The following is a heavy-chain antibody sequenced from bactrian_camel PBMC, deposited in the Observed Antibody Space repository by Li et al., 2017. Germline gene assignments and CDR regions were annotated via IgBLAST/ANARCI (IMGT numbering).Heavy chain of an antibody. V-gene: IGHV3S9*01. CDR3: AAGTNAYGVGTCQCDY. J-gene: IGHJ4*01. Sequence: HVQLVESGGGSVQAGGSLRLSCAASGYTSSDYCMGWFRQAPGKDREDVASIDTDDHTTYADSVKGRFILSQDNAKTTMFLQMNDLKPEDTAMYLCAAGTNAYGVGTCQCDYWGRGTQVTVS. CDR1: GYTSSDYC. CDR2: IDTDDHT. D-gene: IGHD1*01.